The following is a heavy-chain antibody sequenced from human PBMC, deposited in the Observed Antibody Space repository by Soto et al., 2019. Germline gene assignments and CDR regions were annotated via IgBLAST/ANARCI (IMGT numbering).Heavy chain of an antibody. V-gene: IGHV1-8*01. CDR1: GYTFTSYD. CDR2: MNPSTGNT. D-gene: IGHD6-19*01. CDR3: ARGRIIVAGGFDP. J-gene: IGHJ5*02. Sequence: QVQLVQSGAEVKKPGASVKVSCKASGYTFTSYDIIWVRRATGQGLEWMGWMNPSTGNTDSAEKFQGRLTMTRNTSISTVYMELSSLSFEDTAVYYCARGRIIVAGGFDPWGQGTLVTVSS.